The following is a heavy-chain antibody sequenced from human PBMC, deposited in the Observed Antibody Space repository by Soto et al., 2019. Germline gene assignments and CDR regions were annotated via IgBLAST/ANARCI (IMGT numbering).Heavy chain of an antibody. V-gene: IGHV3-23*01. D-gene: IGHD1-1*01. CDR2: ISGSGGST. Sequence: RGGSLRLSCAASGFTFSSYAMSWVRQAPGKGLEWVSAISGSGGSTYYADSVKGRFTISRDNSKNTLYLQMNSLRAEDTAVYYSAKESSERVYGDWFDPWGQGTLVTVSS. CDR1: GFTFSSYA. CDR3: AKESSERVYGDWFDP. J-gene: IGHJ5*02.